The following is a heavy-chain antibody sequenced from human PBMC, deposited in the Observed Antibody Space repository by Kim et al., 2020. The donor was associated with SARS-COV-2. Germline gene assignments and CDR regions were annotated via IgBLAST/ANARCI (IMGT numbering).Heavy chain of an antibody. J-gene: IGHJ3*02. CDR2: IIPIFGTA. D-gene: IGHD2-2*01. V-gene: IGHV1-69*13. CDR1: GGTFSSYA. Sequence: SVKVSCKASGGTFSSYAISWVRQAPGQGLEWMGGIIPIFGTANYAQKFQGRVTITADESTSTAYMELSSLRSEDTAVYYCARGSSSSPRDYCSSTSCSRVPNAFDIWGQGTMVTVSS. CDR3: ARGSSSSPRDYCSSTSCSRVPNAFDI.